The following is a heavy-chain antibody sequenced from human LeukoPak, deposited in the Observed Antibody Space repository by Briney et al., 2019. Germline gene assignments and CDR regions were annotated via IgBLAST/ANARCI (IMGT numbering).Heavy chain of an antibody. D-gene: IGHD5-12*01. Sequence: PGGSLRLSCAASGFTFSNAWMSWVRQAPGKGLEWVGRIKSKTDGGTTDYAAPVKGRFTISRDDSKNTLYLQMNSLKTEDTAVYYCTSGYDYGSSDYWGQGTLVTVSS. CDR1: GFTFSNAW. V-gene: IGHV3-15*01. CDR3: TSGYDYGSSDY. J-gene: IGHJ4*02. CDR2: IKSKTDGGTT.